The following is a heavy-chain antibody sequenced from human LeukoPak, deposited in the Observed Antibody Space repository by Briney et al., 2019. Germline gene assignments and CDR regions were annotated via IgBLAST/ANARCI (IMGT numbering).Heavy chain of an antibody. V-gene: IGHV1-18*01. CDR1: GYTFTSYG. D-gene: IGHD3-10*01. CDR3: ARDRVVRGVTLYYYYMDV. CDR2: ISAYNGNT. Sequence: ASVKVSCKASGYTFTSYGISWVRQAPGQGLEWMGWISAYNGNTNYAQKLQGRVTMTTDTSTSTAYMELRSLRSDDTAVYYCARDRVVRGVTLYYYYMDVWGKGTTVTVSS. J-gene: IGHJ6*03.